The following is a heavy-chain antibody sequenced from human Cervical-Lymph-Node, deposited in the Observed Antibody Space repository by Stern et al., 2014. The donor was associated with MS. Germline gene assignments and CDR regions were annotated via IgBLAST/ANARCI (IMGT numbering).Heavy chain of an antibody. CDR2: ISSSSSYI. CDR3: ARDGSIAVAGTGFGY. V-gene: IGHV3-21*01. J-gene: IGHJ4*02. CDR1: GFTFSSYS. D-gene: IGHD6-19*01. Sequence: VQLQESGGGLVKPGGSLRLSCAASGFTFSSYSMNWVRQAPGKGLEWFSSISSSSSYIYYADSVKGRLTFTRDNAKNSLYLHMNSLRPEDTAVYSCARDGSIAVAGTGFGYWGQGTLVTVSS.